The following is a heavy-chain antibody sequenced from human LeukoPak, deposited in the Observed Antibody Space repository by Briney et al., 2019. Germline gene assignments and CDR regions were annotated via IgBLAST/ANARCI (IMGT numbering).Heavy chain of an antibody. J-gene: IGHJ4*02. D-gene: IGHD6-13*01. CDR1: GFTFSSYG. CDR2: IKQDGSET. CDR3: AKRRSWCDY. V-gene: IGHV3-7*03. Sequence: GGSLRLSCAASGFTFSSYGMSWVRQAPGKGLEWVANIKQDGSETYYVDSVKGRFTISRDNAKNSLYLQMNSLRAEDTAVYYCAKRRSWCDYWGQGTLVTVSS.